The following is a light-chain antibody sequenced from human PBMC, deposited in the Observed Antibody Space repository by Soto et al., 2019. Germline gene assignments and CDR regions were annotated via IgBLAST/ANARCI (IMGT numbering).Light chain of an antibody. Sequence: QSALTQPASVSGSPGQSITFPCTGTISDIGKSNYVSWFQQLPGEAPRLIIYDVNSRPSGISDRFSGSKSGNSASLTISGLQAEDESTYYCASQTSPNMLIFGGGTKVTVL. V-gene: IGLV2-14*03. CDR3: ASQTSPNMLI. J-gene: IGLJ2*01. CDR2: DVN. CDR1: ISDIGKSNY.